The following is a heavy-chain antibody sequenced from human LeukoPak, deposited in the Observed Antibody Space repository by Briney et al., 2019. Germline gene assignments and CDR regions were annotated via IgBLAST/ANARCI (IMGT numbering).Heavy chain of an antibody. CDR2: IYGGGNT. CDR1: GCSVSTTY. CDR3: ARGPYDGDYLDN. D-gene: IGHD4-17*01. J-gene: IGHJ4*02. V-gene: IGHV3-66*01. Sequence: PGGSLRLSCAASGCSVSTTYMSWVRRAPEKGLEWVSVIYGGGNTYYADFVQDRFTISRDNSKNTLYLQMNSLRGEDAAVYYCARGPYDGDYLDNWGQGTLVTVSS.